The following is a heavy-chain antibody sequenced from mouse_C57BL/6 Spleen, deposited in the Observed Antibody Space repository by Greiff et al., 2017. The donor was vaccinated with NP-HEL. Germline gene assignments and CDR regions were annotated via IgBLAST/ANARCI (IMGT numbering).Heavy chain of an antibody. J-gene: IGHJ2*01. CDR1: GYTFPSYW. D-gene: IGHD1-2*01. CDR3: AREGKTTARYFDY. V-gene: IGHV1-55*01. Sequence: VQLQQPGAELVKPGASVKMSCKASGYTFPSYWITWVKQRPGQGLEWIGDIYPGSGSTHYNEKFKSKATLTVDTSSSTAYMQLSSLTSEDSAVDYCAREGKTTARYFDYWGQGTTLTVSS. CDR2: IYPGSGST.